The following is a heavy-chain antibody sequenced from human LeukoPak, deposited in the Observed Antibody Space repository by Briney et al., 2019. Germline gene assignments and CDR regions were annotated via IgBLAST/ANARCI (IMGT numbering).Heavy chain of an antibody. CDR1: GGSISSYY. CDR3: ARGNHYYGSGSYYYYYYYGMDA. J-gene: IGHJ6*02. CDR2: IYYSGST. D-gene: IGHD3-10*01. Sequence: SETLCLTCTVSGGSISSYYWSWIRQPPGKGLEWIGYIYYSGSTNYNPSLKSRVTISVDTSKNQFSLKLSSVTAADTAVYYCARGNHYYGSGSYYYYYYYGMDAWGQGTTVTVSS. V-gene: IGHV4-59*01.